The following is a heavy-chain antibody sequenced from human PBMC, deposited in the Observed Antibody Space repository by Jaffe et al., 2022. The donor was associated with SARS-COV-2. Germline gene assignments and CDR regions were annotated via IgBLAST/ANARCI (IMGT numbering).Heavy chain of an antibody. J-gene: IGHJ6*02. CDR3: ARGAAAAGTHYYYGMDV. D-gene: IGHD6-13*01. Sequence: QVQLVESGGGVVQPGRSLRLSCAASGFTFSSYGMHWVRQAPGKGLEWVAVIWYDGSNKYYADSVKGRFTISRDNSKNTLYLQMNSLRAEDTAVYYCARGAAAAGTHYYYGMDVWGQGTTVTVSS. CDR2: IWYDGSNK. V-gene: IGHV3-33*01. CDR1: GFTFSSYG.